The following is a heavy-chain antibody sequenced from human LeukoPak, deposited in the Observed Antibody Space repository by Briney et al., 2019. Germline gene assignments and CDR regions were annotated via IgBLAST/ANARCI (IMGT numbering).Heavy chain of an antibody. CDR3: ARDSLLHDYGDYGSYYYGMDV. J-gene: IGHJ6*02. CDR1: GGSISSSNW. Sequence: SGTLSLTCAVSGGSISSSNWWSWVRQPPGKGLEWIGYIYYSGSTYYNPSLKSRVTISVDTSKNQFSLKLSSVTAADTAVYYCARDSLLHDYGDYGSYYYGMDVWGQGTTVTVSS. V-gene: IGHV4-4*02. D-gene: IGHD4-17*01. CDR2: IYYSGST.